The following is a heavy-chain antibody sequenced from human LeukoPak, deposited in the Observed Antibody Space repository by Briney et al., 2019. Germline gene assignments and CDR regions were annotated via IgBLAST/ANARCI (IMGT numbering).Heavy chain of an antibody. CDR1: GGSISSYY. V-gene: IGHV4-4*07. CDR3: ARDTDIVVVPAALYYYYGMDV. Sequence: SETLSLTCTVSGGSISSYYWSWIRQPAGKGLEWIGRIYTSGSTNYNPSLKSRVTMSVDTSKNQFSLKLSSVTAADTAVYYCARDTDIVVVPAALYYYYGMDVWGQGTTVTVSS. CDR2: IYTSGST. D-gene: IGHD2-2*01. J-gene: IGHJ6*02.